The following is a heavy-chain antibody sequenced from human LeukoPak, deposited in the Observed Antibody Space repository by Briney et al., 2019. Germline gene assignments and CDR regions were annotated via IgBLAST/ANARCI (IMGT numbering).Heavy chain of an antibody. J-gene: IGHJ4*02. CDR1: GNSFTSYW. CDR2: IHPSDSDI. CDR3: ARREYSSSEPFDY. Sequence: GESLKISCKGSGNSFTSYWIGWVRQMPGKGLEWMGIIHPSDSDIRYSPSFQGQVTISADKSISTAYLQWSSLKASDTAMYYCARREYSSSEPFDYWGQGTLVTVSS. D-gene: IGHD6-6*01. V-gene: IGHV5-51*01.